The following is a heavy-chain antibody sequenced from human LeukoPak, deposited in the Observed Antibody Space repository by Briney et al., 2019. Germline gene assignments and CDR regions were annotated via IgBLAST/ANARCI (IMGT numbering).Heavy chain of an antibody. V-gene: IGHV4-34*01. Sequence: PSETLSLTCAVYGWSFSGYYWSWIRQPPGKGLEWIGEINHSGSTNYNPSLKSRVTISVDTSKNQFSLKLSSVTAADTAVYYCARVVAIAAAGTDYFDYWGQGTLVTVSS. CDR1: GWSFSGYY. CDR3: ARVVAIAAAGTDYFDY. D-gene: IGHD6-13*01. CDR2: INHSGST. J-gene: IGHJ4*02.